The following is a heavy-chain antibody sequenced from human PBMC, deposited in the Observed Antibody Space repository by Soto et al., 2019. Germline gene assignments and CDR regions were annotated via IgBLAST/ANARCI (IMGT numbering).Heavy chain of an antibody. CDR3: AKNVRWATPGITIFGVVTDPGFDY. J-gene: IGHJ4*02. V-gene: IGHV3-23*01. D-gene: IGHD3-3*01. CDR1: GFTFSSYA. Sequence: GGSLRLSCAASGFTFSSYAMSWVRQAPGKGLEWVSAISGSGGSTYYADSVKGRFTISRDNSKNTLYLQMNSLRAEDTAVYYCAKNVRWATPGITIFGVVTDPGFDYWGQGTLVTVSS. CDR2: ISGSGGST.